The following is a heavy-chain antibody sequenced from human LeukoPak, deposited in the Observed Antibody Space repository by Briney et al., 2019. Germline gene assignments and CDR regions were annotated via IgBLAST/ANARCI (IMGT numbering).Heavy chain of an antibody. Sequence: GGSLRLSCAASGFTFSSYAMHWVRQAPGKGLEWAAVISYDGSNKYYADSVKGRFTISRDNSKNTLYLQMNSLRAEDTAVYYCARVISSWYAFDIWGQGTMVTVSS. CDR2: ISYDGSNK. CDR3: ARVISSWYAFDI. V-gene: IGHV3-30-3*01. CDR1: GFTFSSYA. J-gene: IGHJ3*02. D-gene: IGHD6-13*01.